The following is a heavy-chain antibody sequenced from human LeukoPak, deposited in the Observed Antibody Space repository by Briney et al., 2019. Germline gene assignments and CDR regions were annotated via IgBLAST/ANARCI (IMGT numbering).Heavy chain of an antibody. CDR1: GFTFSSYS. V-gene: IGHV4-34*01. D-gene: IGHD4-17*01. CDR3: ARMTTVTHEPNYYFDY. J-gene: IGHJ4*02. Sequence: KPGGSLRLSCAASGFTFSSYSMNWVRQAPGKGLEWIGEINHSGSTNYNPSLKSRVTISVDTSKNQFSLKLSSVTAADTAVYYCARMTTVTHEPNYYFDYWGQGTLVTVSS. CDR2: INHSGST.